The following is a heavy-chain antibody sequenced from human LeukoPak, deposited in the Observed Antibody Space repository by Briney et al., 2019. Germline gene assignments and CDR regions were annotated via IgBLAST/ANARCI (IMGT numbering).Heavy chain of an antibody. CDR2: INPNSGGT. D-gene: IGHD6-13*01. CDR1: GYTFTGYY. CDR3: ARVTAAAAEYFQH. V-gene: IGHV1-2*02. J-gene: IGHJ1*01. Sequence: ASVKVSCKASGYTFTGYYMHWVRQAPRQGLEWMGWINPNSGGTNYAQKFQGRVTMTRDTSISTAYMELSRLRSDDTAVYYCARVTAAAAEYFQHWGQGTLVTVSS.